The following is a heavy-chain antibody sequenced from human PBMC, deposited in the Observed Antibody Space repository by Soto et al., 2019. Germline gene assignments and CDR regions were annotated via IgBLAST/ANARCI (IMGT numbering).Heavy chain of an antibody. V-gene: IGHV1-18*01. CDR1: GYTFTSYG. Sequence: ASVKVSCKASGYTFTSYGISWVRQAPGQGLEWMGWISAYNGNTNYAQKLQGRVTMTTDTSTSTAYMELRSLRSDNTAVYYCARDWRKGPTSYSSSLDRALDYWGQGTLVTVSS. CDR3: ARDWRKGPTSYSSSLDRALDY. D-gene: IGHD6-6*01. CDR2: ISAYNGNT. J-gene: IGHJ4*02.